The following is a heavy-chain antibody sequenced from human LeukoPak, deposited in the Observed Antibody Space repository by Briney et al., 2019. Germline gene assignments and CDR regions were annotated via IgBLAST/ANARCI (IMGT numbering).Heavy chain of an antibody. CDR2: ISSNGGST. Sequence: PGGSLRLSCSASGFTFSNYAMHWVRKAPGKGLEYVSVISSNGGSTYFADSVKGRFTISRDNFKSTLYLQMSSLRTEDTAVYYCVKDGGDFGENGWFDPWGQGTLVTVSS. CDR3: VKDGGDFGENGWFDP. CDR1: GFTFSNYA. V-gene: IGHV3-64D*09. D-gene: IGHD4-17*01. J-gene: IGHJ5*02.